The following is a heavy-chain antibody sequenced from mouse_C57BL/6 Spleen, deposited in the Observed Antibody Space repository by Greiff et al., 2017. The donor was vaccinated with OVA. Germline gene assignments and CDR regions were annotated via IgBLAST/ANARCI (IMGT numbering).Heavy chain of an antibody. Sequence: QVQLQQPGAELVKPGASVKLSCKASGYTFTSYWMQWVKQRPGQGLEWIGEIDPSDSYTNYNQKFKGKATLTVETSSSTAYRQLSSLTSEDSAVYYCARYTTVVAPYFDYWGQGTTLTVSS. J-gene: IGHJ2*01. CDR2: IDPSDSYT. CDR1: GYTFTSYW. CDR3: ARYTTVVAPYFDY. V-gene: IGHV1-50*01. D-gene: IGHD1-1*01.